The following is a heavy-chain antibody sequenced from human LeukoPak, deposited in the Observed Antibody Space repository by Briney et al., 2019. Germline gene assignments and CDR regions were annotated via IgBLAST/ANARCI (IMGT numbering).Heavy chain of an antibody. J-gene: IGHJ4*02. D-gene: IGHD6-19*01. CDR1: GFTFSSYG. Sequence: GRSLSLSCAASGFTFSSYGMHWVRQAPGKGLEWVAVISYDGSNKYYADSVKGRFTNSRDNSKNTLYLQMNSLRAEDTAVYYCAKMGGGGIAVAGLPLWGQGTLVTVSS. CDR2: ISYDGSNK. V-gene: IGHV3-30*18. CDR3: AKMGGGGIAVAGLPL.